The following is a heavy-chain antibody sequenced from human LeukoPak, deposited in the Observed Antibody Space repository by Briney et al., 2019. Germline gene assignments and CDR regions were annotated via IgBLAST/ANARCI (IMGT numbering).Heavy chain of an antibody. V-gene: IGHV4-59*01. D-gene: IGHD1-26*01. CDR3: ARAFGGSFGRYEY. CDR1: GASISSYS. J-gene: IGHJ4*02. CDR2: ISYSGST. Sequence: SETLSLTCTVSGASISSYSWSWIRQPPGKGLEWVGYISYSGSTDYDPSLKSRVTISVDTSKKQFSLNLNFVTAAGTAVYYSARAFGGSFGRYEYWGQGSLVAVSS.